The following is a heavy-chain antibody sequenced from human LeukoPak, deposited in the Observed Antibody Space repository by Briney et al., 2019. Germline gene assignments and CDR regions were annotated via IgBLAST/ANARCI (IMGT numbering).Heavy chain of an antibody. CDR3: ARLWGRNSYSLDY. J-gene: IGHJ4*02. D-gene: IGHD3-16*01. CDR1: GYSFTSYW. CDR2: IYPGDSDT. Sequence: GESLKISCQGSGYSFTSYWIGWVRQMPGKGLEWMGIIYPGDSDTRYSPSFQGQVTISADKSISTAYLQWSGLKASDTAMYYCARLWGRNSYSLDYWGQGTLVTVST. V-gene: IGHV5-51*01.